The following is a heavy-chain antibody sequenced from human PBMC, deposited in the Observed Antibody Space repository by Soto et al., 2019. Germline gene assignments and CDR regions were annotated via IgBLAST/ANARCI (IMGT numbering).Heavy chain of an antibody. D-gene: IGHD3-16*01. CDR2: LYTEGTT. CDR3: VRPRPSGENYGMDV. Sequence: HPGGSLRLSCAASGFTLSNYAMSWVRQAPEMGLEWVSILYTEGTTYYADSVKGRFTLSRDSSKTTLFLQMDSLRAEDTAVYYCVRPRPSGENYGMDVWGQGTTVTVSS. V-gene: IGHV3-53*01. J-gene: IGHJ6*02. CDR1: GFTLSNYA.